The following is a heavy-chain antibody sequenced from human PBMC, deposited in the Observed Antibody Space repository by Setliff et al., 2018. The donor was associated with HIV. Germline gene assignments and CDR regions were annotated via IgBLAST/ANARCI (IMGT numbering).Heavy chain of an antibody. CDR2: VCYSGGT. Sequence: PSETLSLTCTVSGGSISNGDHYWAWIRQSPGKGLEWIGTVCYSGGTYYNPSLMGRVTISIDTSKNQFSLNLSSVAAADTAVYYCARHFYGYYGSNGLPIQYWGQGTLVTVSS. V-gene: IGHV4-39*01. CDR3: ARHFYGYYGSNGLPIQY. CDR1: GGSISNGDHY. J-gene: IGHJ4*02. D-gene: IGHD3-22*01.